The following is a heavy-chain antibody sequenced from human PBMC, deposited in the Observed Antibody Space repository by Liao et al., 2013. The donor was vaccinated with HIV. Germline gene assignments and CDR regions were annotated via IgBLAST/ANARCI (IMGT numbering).Heavy chain of an antibody. CDR1: GDSISNYY. Sequence: QVQLQESGPGLAKPSETLSLTCTVSGDSISNYYWSWIRQPAGKGLEWIGRIHSSGSTNYNPSLKSRVTMSVDTSKNHFSLRLSSVTAADTAVYYCAREEYYDSSAYVSRAFDIWGQGTMVTVSS. CDR3: AREEYYDSSAYVSRAFDI. V-gene: IGHV4-4*07. D-gene: IGHD3-22*01. J-gene: IGHJ3*02. CDR2: IHSSGST.